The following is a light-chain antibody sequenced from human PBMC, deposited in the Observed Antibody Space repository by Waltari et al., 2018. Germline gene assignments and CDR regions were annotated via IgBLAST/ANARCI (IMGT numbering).Light chain of an antibody. V-gene: IGKV3-20*01. Sequence: VFTQSPGTLSLSPGERATLSCRASQSLNKRYLAWYQQKPGQAPRLLIYGTSSRAAGILERFSGSGSGTDFTRTISRLEPEDFAVYYCQQYGSSILYTFGQGTKVEIK. J-gene: IGKJ2*01. CDR1: QSLNKRY. CDR2: GTS. CDR3: QQYGSSILYT.